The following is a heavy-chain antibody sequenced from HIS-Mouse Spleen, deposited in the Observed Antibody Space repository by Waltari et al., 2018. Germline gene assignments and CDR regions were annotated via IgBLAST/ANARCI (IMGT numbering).Heavy chain of an antibody. CDR2: IYYSGST. J-gene: IGHJ3*02. V-gene: IGHV4-39*07. CDR1: GGSISSSSYY. Sequence: QLQLQESGPGLVKPSETLSLTCTVSGGSISSSSYYWGWLRQPPGKGLEWIGSIYYSGSTYYNPSLKSRVTISVDTSKNQFSLKLSSVTAADTAVYYCARGAIEMGRADAFDIWGQGTMVTVSS. CDR3: ARGAIEMGRADAFDI.